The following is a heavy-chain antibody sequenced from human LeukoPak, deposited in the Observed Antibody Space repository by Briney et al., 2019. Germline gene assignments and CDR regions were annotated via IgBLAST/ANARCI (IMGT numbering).Heavy chain of an antibody. CDR2: ISGGAGST. J-gene: IGHJ4*02. D-gene: IGHD1-26*01. CDR1: AITFSTYA. CDR3: AKDGGSYFTHFEY. V-gene: IGHV3-23*01. Sequence: GGSLRLSCAASAITFSTYAMSWVRQAPGKGLECVSVISGGAGSTYYADSVKGRFTISRDNSKNTLYLQMNSLRAEDTAVYYCAKDGGSYFTHFEYWGQGTLVTVSS.